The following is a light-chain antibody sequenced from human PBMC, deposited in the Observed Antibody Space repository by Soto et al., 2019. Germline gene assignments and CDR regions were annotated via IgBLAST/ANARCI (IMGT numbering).Light chain of an antibody. CDR1: QGISSY. CDR2: AAS. CDR3: QQLNSYPRT. J-gene: IGKJ1*01. Sequence: DIQLTQSPSFLSASVGDRVTITCRASQGISSYLAWYQQKPGKAPKLLIYAASTLQSEVPSRFSGSGSGTEFTLAISSLQPEDFATYYCQQLNSYPRTFGQGTKGEIK. V-gene: IGKV1-9*01.